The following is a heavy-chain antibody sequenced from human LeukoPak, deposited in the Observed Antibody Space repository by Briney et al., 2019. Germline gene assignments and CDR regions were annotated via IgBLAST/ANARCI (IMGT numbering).Heavy chain of an antibody. CDR2: IYTSGST. CDR1: GGSFSGYY. D-gene: IGHD1-14*01. J-gene: IGHJ4*02. CDR3: ARGHRDFDY. V-gene: IGHV4-59*10. Sequence: SETLSLTCAVYGGSFSGYYWSWIRQPAGKGLEWIGRIYTSGSTNYNPSLKGRVTMSVDTSKNQFSLKLSSVTAADTAVYYCARGHRDFDYWGQGTLVTVSS.